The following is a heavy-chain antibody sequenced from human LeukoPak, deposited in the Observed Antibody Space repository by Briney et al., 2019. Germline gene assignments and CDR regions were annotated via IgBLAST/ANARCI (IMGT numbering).Heavy chain of an antibody. CDR1: GGSISSYY. CDR3: ARTFGYSSTWYETDY. CDR2: IYTSGST. J-gene: IGHJ4*02. Sequence: SETLSLTCTVSGGSISSYYWSWIRQPAGKGLEWIGRIYTSGSTNYNPSLKSRVTMSVDTSRNQFSLKLSSVTAADTAVYFCARTFGYSSTWYETDYWGQGTLVTVSS. V-gene: IGHV4-4*07. D-gene: IGHD6-13*01.